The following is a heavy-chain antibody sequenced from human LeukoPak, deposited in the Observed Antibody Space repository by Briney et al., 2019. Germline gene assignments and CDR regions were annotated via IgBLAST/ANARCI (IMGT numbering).Heavy chain of an antibody. D-gene: IGHD5-18*01. Sequence: PGGSLRLSCAASGFTFSSYSMNWVRQAPGKGLEWVSYISSSSSTIYYADSVKGRFTISRDNAKNSLYLQMNSLRAEDTAVYYCAKFLRGYSYGYPYFDYWGQGTLVTVSS. CDR2: ISSSSSTI. CDR3: AKFLRGYSYGYPYFDY. J-gene: IGHJ4*02. CDR1: GFTFSSYS. V-gene: IGHV3-48*04.